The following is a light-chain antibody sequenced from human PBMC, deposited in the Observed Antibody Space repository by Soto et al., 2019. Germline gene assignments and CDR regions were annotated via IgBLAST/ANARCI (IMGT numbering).Light chain of an antibody. CDR2: GAS. J-gene: IGKJ1*01. CDR1: QSVSSSY. CDR3: QHYGSSWT. Sequence: EIVLTQSPGTLSLSPGERATLSCRASQSVSSSYLAWYQQKPGQAPRLLIYGASSRATVIPDRLSGSGSGTDFTLPISRLEPEDFAVYYCQHYGSSWTFGQGTKVEIK. V-gene: IGKV3-20*01.